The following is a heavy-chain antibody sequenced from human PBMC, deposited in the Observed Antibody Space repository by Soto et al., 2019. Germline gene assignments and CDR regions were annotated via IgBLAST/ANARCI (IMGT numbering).Heavy chain of an antibody. CDR1: GGTFSSYA. CDR2: IIPIFGTA. Sequence: SVKVSCKASGGTFSSYAISWVRQAPGQGLEWMGGIIPIFGTANYAQKFQGRVTITADESTSTAYMELSSLRSEDTAVYYCARFLTTPGNWFDPWGQGTLVTVSS. CDR3: ARFLTTPGNWFDP. V-gene: IGHV1-69*13. J-gene: IGHJ5*02. D-gene: IGHD4-4*01.